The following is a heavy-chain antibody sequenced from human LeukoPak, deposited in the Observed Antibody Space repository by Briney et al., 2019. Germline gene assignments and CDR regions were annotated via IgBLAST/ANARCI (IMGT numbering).Heavy chain of an antibody. V-gene: IGHV3-11*04. CDR3: AKRATGYSYPGDY. CDR2: ISSSGSTI. D-gene: IGHD5-18*01. CDR1: GFTFSDYY. J-gene: IGHJ4*02. Sequence: GGSLRLSCAASGFTFSDYYMSWIRQAPGKGLEWVSYISSSGSTIYYADSVKGRFTISRDNSKNTLYLQMNSLRAEDTAVYYCAKRATGYSYPGDYWGQGTLVTVSS.